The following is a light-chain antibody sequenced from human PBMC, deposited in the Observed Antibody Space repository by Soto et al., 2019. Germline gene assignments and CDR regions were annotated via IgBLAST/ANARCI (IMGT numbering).Light chain of an antibody. J-gene: IGKJ2*01. CDR3: MQGTHFPHT. Sequence: IVMTQTPLSSPVTLGQPAAISCRSIHSLVHSYGDTYLSCLQQRPGQPPRLLIYKISNRFSGVTDRFSGSGTGTDFTLKISRVDAEDVGVYYCMQGTHFPHTFGEGTKLEIE. CDR2: KIS. V-gene: IGKV2-24*01. CDR1: HSLVHSYGDTY.